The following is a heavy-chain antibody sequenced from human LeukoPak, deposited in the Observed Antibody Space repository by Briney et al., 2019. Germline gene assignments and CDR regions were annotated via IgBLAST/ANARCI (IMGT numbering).Heavy chain of an antibody. CDR2: IRGSGDN. CDR1: GFPFTNNV. Sequence: GGYLRLSSAASGFPFTNNVMIWVRHAQGRGLDWLSAIRGSGDNYYADSVKGRFTISRDNSKNMLYLQMNSLRAEDTAVYYCANTFPYGTTWYGFCDYWGQGALVTVSS. D-gene: IGHD3-3*01. CDR3: ANTFPYGTTWYGFCDY. V-gene: IGHV3-23*01. J-gene: IGHJ4*02.